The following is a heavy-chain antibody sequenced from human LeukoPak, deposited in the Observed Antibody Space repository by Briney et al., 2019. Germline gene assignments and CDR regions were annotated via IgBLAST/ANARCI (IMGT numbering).Heavy chain of an antibody. CDR1: GFTFNNYA. CDR3: AKVSGGGLYYDGMDV. J-gene: IGHJ6*02. V-gene: IGHV3-23*01. CDR2: ISGSGGTT. D-gene: IGHD1-14*01. Sequence: GGSLRLSCATSGFTFNNYAMNWVRQAPGKGLEWVSVISGSGGTTYYADSVKGRFTISRDSSKNTLYLQMNSLRAEDTAVYYCAKVSGGGLYYDGMDVWGQGTTVTVSS.